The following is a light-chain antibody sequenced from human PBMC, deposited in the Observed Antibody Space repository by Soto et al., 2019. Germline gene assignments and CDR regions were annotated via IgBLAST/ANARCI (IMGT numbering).Light chain of an antibody. V-gene: IGKV1-6*01. J-gene: IGKJ1*01. CDR1: QGIGNA. CDR2: GAS. CDR3: LQDINYPWT. Sequence: AKTPSCLSASVEASVTSSCRASQGIGNALGRYQQKQGKPCKALIYGASNLQSGVPPRFSVTGSGTDLTLASSRLHPEDTETDDCLQDINYPWTFAQGTKVDIK.